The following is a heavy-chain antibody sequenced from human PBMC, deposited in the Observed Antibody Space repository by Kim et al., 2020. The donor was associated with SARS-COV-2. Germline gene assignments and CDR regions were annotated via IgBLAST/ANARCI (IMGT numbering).Heavy chain of an antibody. J-gene: IGHJ4*03. CDR3: ARVFSGSYRYADS. V-gene: IGHV7-4-1*02. Sequence: ASVKVSCKASGYTFTNNAISWVRQAPGQGLEWMGWINTDTGNPTYAQAFTRRFVFSVDTSVTTAYLQISSLEAEDTALYYCARVFSGSYRYADSCGQWTL. CDR2: INTDTGNP. D-gene: IGHD3-16*02. CDR1: GYTFTNNA.